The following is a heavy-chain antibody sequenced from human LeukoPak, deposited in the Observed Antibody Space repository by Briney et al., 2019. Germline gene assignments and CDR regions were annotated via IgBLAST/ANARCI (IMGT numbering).Heavy chain of an antibody. D-gene: IGHD5-18*01. CDR2: INSDGSTI. V-gene: IGHV3-74*01. J-gene: IGHJ4*02. Sequence: GGSLRLSCAASGFTFSSYWMHWVRRAPGKGLEWVSRINSDGSTINYADSVKGRFTVSRDNAKNTMYLQMNSLRAEDSAVYYCARALGYSYGYGIYWGQGTLVTVSS. CDR3: ARALGYSYGYGIY. CDR1: GFTFSSYW.